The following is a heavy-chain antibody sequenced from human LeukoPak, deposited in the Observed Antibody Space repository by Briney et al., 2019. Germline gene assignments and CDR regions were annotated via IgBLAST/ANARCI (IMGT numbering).Heavy chain of an antibody. J-gene: IGHJ4*02. CDR2: ISGSGGST. CDR1: GFTFSSYA. V-gene: IGHV3-23*01. Sequence: GGSLRLSCAASGFTFSSYAMSWVRQAPGKGLEWVSAISGSGGSTYYADSVKGRFTISRDNSKNTLYLQMNSLRAEDTAVYYCAKEPTYYDSSGGGFDYWGQGTLVTVSS. CDR3: AKEPTYYDSSGGGFDY. D-gene: IGHD3-22*01.